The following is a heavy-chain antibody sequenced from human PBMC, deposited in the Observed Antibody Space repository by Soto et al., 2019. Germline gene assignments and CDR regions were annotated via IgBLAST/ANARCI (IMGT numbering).Heavy chain of an antibody. Sequence: QPGGSLRLSCAASGFTFSSYAMSWVRQAPGKGLEWVSAISGSGGSTYYADSVKGRFTISRDNSKNTLYLQMNSLRAEDTAVYYCAKDGYGSGSYYLYYFDYWGQGTLVTVSS. V-gene: IGHV3-23*01. CDR2: ISGSGGST. J-gene: IGHJ4*02. CDR1: GFTFSSYA. CDR3: AKDGYGSGSYYLYYFDY. D-gene: IGHD3-10*01.